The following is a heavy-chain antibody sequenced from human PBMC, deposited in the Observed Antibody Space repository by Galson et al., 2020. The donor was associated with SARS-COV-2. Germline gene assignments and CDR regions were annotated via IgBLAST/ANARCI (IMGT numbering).Heavy chain of an antibody. V-gene: IGHV1-69*05. CDR1: GGTFSSYA. D-gene: IGHD2-15*01. Sequence: ASVKVSCKASGGTFSSYAISWVRQAPGQGLEWMGGIIPIFGTANYAQKFQGRVTITTDESTSTAYMELSSLRSEDTAVYYCARGPPGYWSGGSCYSPGTFDYWGQGTLVTGSS. CDR3: ARGPPGYWSGGSCYSPGTFDY. CDR2: IIPIFGTA. J-gene: IGHJ4*02.